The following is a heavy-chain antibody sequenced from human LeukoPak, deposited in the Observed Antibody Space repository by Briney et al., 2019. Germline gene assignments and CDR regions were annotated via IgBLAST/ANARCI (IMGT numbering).Heavy chain of an antibody. CDR1: GGTFISYA. V-gene: IGHV1-69*13. CDR2: IIPIFGTA. J-gene: IGHJ4*02. Sequence: SVKVSFKAPGGTFISYAISWVRQAPGQGLEWMGGIIPIFGTANYAQKFQGRVTITADESTSTAYMELSSLRSEDTAVYYCARGSESSTSLYFDYWGQGTLVTVSS. CDR3: ARGSESSTSLYFDY. D-gene: IGHD2-2*01.